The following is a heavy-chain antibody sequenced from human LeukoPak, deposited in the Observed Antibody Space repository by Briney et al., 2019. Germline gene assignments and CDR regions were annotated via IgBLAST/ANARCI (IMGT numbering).Heavy chain of an antibody. V-gene: IGHV1-24*01. CDR3: ATARTQGQDYYYMDV. Sequence: ASVKVSCKVSGYTLTELSMHWVRQAPGKGLEWMGGFDPEDGETIYAQKFQGRVTMTEDTSTDTAYMELSRLRSEDTAVYYCATARTQGQDYYYMDVWGKGTTVTVSS. J-gene: IGHJ6*03. CDR2: FDPEDGET. CDR1: GYTLTELS. D-gene: IGHD6-6*01.